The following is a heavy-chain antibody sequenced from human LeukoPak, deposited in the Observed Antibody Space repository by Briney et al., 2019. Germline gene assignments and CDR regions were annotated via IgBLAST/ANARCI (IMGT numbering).Heavy chain of an antibody. CDR2: MYYSGSTYY. CDR1: GGSMSSYY. J-gene: IGHJ4*02. D-gene: IGHD4-17*01. CDR3: ARGGTMTTVPL. Sequence: SETLSLTCIVSGGSMSSYYWSWIRQPPGKGLEWIGYMYYSGSTYYNYNPSLKSRVTISVDTSKNQFSLKLSSVTAADTAVYYCARGGTMTTVPLWGRGTLVTVSS. V-gene: IGHV4-59*08.